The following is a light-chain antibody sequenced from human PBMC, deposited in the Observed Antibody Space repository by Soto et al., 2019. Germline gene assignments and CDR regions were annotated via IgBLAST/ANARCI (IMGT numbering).Light chain of an antibody. Sequence: EIVLTQSPGTLSLSPGERATLSCRASHSVSSSYLAWYQQNPGQAPRLLIYGASSRATGIPDRFSGSGSGTDFTLTIIRLEPEDFAVYYCQQYGSSPPITCGQGTRLEIK. CDR2: GAS. J-gene: IGKJ5*01. V-gene: IGKV3-20*01. CDR3: QQYGSSPPIT. CDR1: HSVSSSY.